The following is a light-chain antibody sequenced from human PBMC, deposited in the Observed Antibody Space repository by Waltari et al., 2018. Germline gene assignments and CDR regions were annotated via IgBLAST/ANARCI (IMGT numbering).Light chain of an antibody. Sequence: VLTQTPPSLSVTPGQPDSISCKSGASLLHTDGKTYLYWYLQKSGQSPQLLIYEVSSRFSGAQERSSGSGSGTDITLKISRVDAEDVGVYYRMQSIELPTFGQGTRLEIK. CDR1: ASLLHTDGKTY. J-gene: IGKJ5*01. CDR2: EVS. CDR3: MQSIELPT. V-gene: IGKV2D-29*02.